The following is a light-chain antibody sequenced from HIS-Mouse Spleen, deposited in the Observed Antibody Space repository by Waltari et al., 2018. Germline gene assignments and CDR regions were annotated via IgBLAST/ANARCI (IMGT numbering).Light chain of an antibody. Sequence: QSALTQPASVSGSPGQSITLSCTGTSSDVGGYNYVSRYQQHPGKAPKLMIYDVSNRPSGVSNRFSGSKSGNTASLTISGLQAEDEADYYCSSYTSSSTPYVFGTGTKVTVL. CDR2: DVS. CDR1: SSDVGGYNY. V-gene: IGLV2-14*03. J-gene: IGLJ1*01. CDR3: SSYTSSSTPYV.